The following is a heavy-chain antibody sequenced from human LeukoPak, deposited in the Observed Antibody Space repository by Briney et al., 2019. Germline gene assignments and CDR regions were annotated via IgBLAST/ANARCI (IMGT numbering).Heavy chain of an antibody. CDR2: INPDNGRT. CDR3: ARSTYSDILSPADS. V-gene: IGHV1-2*02. Sequence: ASVKVSCKASGYTFNNHFLQWVRQAPGQGLEWMGWINPDNGRTHSAKNFQGRVSMTRDTSIITAYMELSSLTSDDTAIYFCARSTYSDILSPADSWGQGALVTVSS. CDR1: GYTFNNHF. D-gene: IGHD3-9*01. J-gene: IGHJ4*02.